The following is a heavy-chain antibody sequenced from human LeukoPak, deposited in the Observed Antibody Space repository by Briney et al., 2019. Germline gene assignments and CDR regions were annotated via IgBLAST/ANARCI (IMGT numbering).Heavy chain of an antibody. Sequence: QPGGSLGLSCAASGFTFSSYAMNWVRQAPGRGLEWVSGFSGSGGTTYYADSVKGRFTISRDNSKNTLYLQMNSLRAEDTAVYYCANGNRCTSPNCLGYYYFYMDVWGKGTTVTVSS. CDR3: ANGNRCTSPNCLGYYYFYMDV. V-gene: IGHV3-23*01. CDR2: FSGSGGTT. CDR1: GFTFSSYA. J-gene: IGHJ6*03. D-gene: IGHD2-8*01.